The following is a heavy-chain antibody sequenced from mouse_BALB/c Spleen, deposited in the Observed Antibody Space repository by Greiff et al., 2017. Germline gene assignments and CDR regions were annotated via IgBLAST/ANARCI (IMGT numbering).Heavy chain of an antibody. J-gene: IGHJ4*01. CDR1: GFSLTSYG. Sequence: VQLQQSGPGLVQPSQSLSITCTVSGFSLTSYGVHWVRQSPGKGLEWLGVIWSGGSTDYNAAFISRLSISKDNSKSQVFFKMNSLQANDTAIYYCARGPYYRYDDYAMDYWGQGTSVTVSS. V-gene: IGHV2-2*02. CDR3: ARGPYYRYDDYAMDY. D-gene: IGHD2-14*01. CDR2: IWSGGST.